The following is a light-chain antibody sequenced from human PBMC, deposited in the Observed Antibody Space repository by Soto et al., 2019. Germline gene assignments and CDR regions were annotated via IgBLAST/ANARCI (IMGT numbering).Light chain of an antibody. CDR2: EVS. Sequence: QSALTQPASVSESPGQSITISCTGTSSDVGGYNYVSWFQHHPGKAPKLIIYEVSYRPSGVSNRFSGSKSGDTASLTISGLQAEDEADYYCSSFTNTITRYAFGTGTKLTVL. CDR1: SSDVGGYNY. J-gene: IGLJ1*01. CDR3: SSFTNTITRYA. V-gene: IGLV2-14*01.